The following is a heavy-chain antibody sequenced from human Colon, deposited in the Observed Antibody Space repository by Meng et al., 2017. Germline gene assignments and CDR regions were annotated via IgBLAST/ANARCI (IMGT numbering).Heavy chain of an antibody. CDR2: IYYSGST. CDR1: GGSISSSSYY. CDR3: ARLFPVAGPYFDY. V-gene: IGHV4-39*01. D-gene: IGHD6-19*01. J-gene: IGHJ4*02. Sequence: QLQLQESGPGLVKPSETLSLTGTVSGGSISSSSYYWGWIRQPPGKGLEWIGSIYYSGSTYYNPSLKSRVTISVDTSKNQFSLKLSSVTAADTAVYYCARLFPVAGPYFDYWGQGTLVTVSS.